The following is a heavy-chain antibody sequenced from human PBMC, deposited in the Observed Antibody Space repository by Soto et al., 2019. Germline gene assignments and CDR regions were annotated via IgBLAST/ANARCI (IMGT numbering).Heavy chain of an antibody. J-gene: IGHJ6*02. Sequence: ESGGGLVKPGGSLRLSCAASGFTFSSYSMNWVRQAPGKGLEWVSSISSSSSTIYYADSVKGRFTISRDNAKNSLYLQMNSLRDEDTAVYYCASTSTPGEGMDVWGQGTTVTVSS. CDR1: GFTFSSYS. CDR3: ASTSTPGEGMDV. V-gene: IGHV3-21*01. CDR2: ISSSSSTI.